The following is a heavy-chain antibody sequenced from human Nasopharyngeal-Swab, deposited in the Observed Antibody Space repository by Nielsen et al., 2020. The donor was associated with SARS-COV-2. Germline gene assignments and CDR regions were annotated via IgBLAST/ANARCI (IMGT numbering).Heavy chain of an antibody. J-gene: IGHJ4*02. CDR1: GFTFSSYG. Sequence: GESLKISCAASGFTFSSYGMHWVRQAPGKGLEWVAVISYDGSNKYYADSVKGRFTISRDNSKTTLYLQMNSLRAEDTAVYYCAKDLGLYYYDSSGYYCPDYWGQGTLVTVSS. CDR3: AKDLGLYYYDSSGYYCPDY. D-gene: IGHD3-22*01. V-gene: IGHV3-30*18. CDR2: ISYDGSNK.